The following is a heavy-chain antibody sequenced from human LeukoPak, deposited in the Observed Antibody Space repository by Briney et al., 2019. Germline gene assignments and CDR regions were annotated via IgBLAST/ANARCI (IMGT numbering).Heavy chain of an antibody. D-gene: IGHD5-24*01. J-gene: IGHJ5*02. CDR1: GFTFSSYG. CDR3: AKDKEEMAKYNWFDP. V-gene: IGHV3-30*02. CDR2: IRYDGSNK. Sequence: GGSLRLSCAASGFTFSSYGMHWVRQAPGKGLEWVAFIRYDGSNKYYADSVKGRFTISRDSSKNTLYLQMNSLRAEDTAVYYCAKDKEEMAKYNWFDPWGQGTLVTVSS.